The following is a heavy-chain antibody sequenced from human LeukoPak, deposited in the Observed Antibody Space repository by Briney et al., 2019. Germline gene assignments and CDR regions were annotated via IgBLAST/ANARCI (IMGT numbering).Heavy chain of an antibody. CDR3: ARGLISYDFWSGYFDY. D-gene: IGHD3-3*01. CDR2: FDPEDGET. V-gene: IGHV1-24*01. J-gene: IGHJ4*02. CDR1: GYTLTELS. Sequence: VASVKVSCKVSGYTLTELSMHWVRQAPGKGLEWMGGFDPEDGETIYAQKFQGRVTMTEDTSTDTAYMELSSLRSEDTAVYYCARGLISYDFWSGYFDYWGQGTLVTVSS.